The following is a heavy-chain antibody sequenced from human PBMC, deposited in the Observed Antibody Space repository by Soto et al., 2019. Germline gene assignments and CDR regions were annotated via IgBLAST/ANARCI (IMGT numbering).Heavy chain of an antibody. CDR1: GGSISSGGYS. Sequence: PSETLSLTFAVSGGSISSGGYSWSWIRQPPGKGLEWIGYIYHSGSTYYNPSLKSRVTISVDRSKNQFSLKLSSVTAADTAVYYCARDLWSHSEPGGFGPRGQVTLVTVSS. CDR2: IYHSGST. D-gene: IGHD3-3*01. V-gene: IGHV4-30-2*01. CDR3: ARDLWSHSEPGGFGP. J-gene: IGHJ5*02.